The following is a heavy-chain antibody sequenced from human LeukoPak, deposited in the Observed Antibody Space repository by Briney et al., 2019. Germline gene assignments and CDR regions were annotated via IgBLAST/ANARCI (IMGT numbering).Heavy chain of an antibody. CDR2: IRYDGSNK. CDR1: GFTFSSYG. Sequence: GGSLRLSCAASGFTFSSYGMHWLRQAPGKGLEWVAFIRYDGSNKYYADSVKGRFTISRDNSKNTLYLQMNSLRAEDTAVYYCAKDLFGMATMASDAFDIWGQGTMVTVSS. V-gene: IGHV3-30*02. D-gene: IGHD5-24*01. J-gene: IGHJ3*02. CDR3: AKDLFGMATMASDAFDI.